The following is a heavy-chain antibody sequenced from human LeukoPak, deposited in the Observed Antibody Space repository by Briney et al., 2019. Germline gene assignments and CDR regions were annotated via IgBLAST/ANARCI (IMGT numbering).Heavy chain of an antibody. D-gene: IGHD5-12*01. V-gene: IGHV3-64*01. CDR1: GFTFSSYA. CDR3: ARGVPGGYSGYDSFSFDY. Sequence: GGSLRLSCAASGFTFSSYAMHWVRQAPGKGLEYVSAISSNGGSTYYANSVKGRFTISRDNSKNTLYLQMGSLRAEDMAVYYCARGVPGGYSGYDSFSFDYWGQGTLVTVSS. J-gene: IGHJ4*02. CDR2: ISSNGGST.